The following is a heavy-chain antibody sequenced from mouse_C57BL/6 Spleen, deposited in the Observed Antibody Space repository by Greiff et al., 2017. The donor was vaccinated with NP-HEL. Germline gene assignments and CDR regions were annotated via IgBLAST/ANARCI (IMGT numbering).Heavy chain of an antibody. CDR3: ARDGHFDV. CDR2: ISDGGSYT. V-gene: IGHV5-4*01. CDR1: GFTFSSYA. J-gene: IGHJ1*03. Sequence: EVQLVESGGGLVKPGGSLKLSCAASGFTFSSYAMSWVRQTPEKRLEWVATISDGGSYTYYPDNVKGRFTISRDNAKNNLYLQMSHLKSEDTAMYYCARDGHFDVWGTGTTVTVSS.